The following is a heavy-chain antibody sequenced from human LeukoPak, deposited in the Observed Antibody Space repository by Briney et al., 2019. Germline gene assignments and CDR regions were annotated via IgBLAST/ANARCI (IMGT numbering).Heavy chain of an antibody. CDR2: ISAYNGNT. J-gene: IGHJ4*02. CDR1: GYTFSSYG. D-gene: IGHD4-17*01. CDR3: ARTIDYGDSEVLDY. Sequence: GASVKDSCKASGYTFSSYGVSWVRQAPGQGLEWMGWISAYNGNTNYAQKVQGRVTTTTDTSTSTAYMDLRSLRSDDTAVYYCARTIDYGDSEVLDYWGQGTLVTVSS. V-gene: IGHV1-18*01.